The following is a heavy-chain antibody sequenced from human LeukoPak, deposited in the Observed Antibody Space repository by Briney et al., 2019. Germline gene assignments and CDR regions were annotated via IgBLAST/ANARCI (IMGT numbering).Heavy chain of an antibody. Sequence: PSQTLSLTCTVSGGSISSGGYYWSWIRQPPGKGLEWIGEIDHSGSTNYNPSLKSRVTISVDTSKNQFSLKLSSVTAADTAVYYCARFRRYWSGYYRGNDYWGQGTLVTVSS. D-gene: IGHD3-3*01. J-gene: IGHJ4*02. CDR1: GGSISSGGYY. CDR2: IDHSGST. V-gene: IGHV4-30-2*01. CDR3: ARFRRYWSGYYRGNDY.